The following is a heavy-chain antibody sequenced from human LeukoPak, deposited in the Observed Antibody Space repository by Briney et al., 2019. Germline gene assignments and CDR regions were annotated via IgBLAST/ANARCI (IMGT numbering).Heavy chain of an antibody. J-gene: IGHJ3*02. CDR1: GFTVSSNY. V-gene: IGHV3-66*04. Sequence: GRSLRLSCAASGFTVSSNYMSWVRQAPGKGLEWVSVIYSGGSTYYADSVKGRFTISRDNSKNTLYLQMNSLRAEDTAVYYCARHGDYFAFDIWGQGTMATVSS. D-gene: IGHD4-17*01. CDR3: ARHGDYFAFDI. CDR2: IYSGGST.